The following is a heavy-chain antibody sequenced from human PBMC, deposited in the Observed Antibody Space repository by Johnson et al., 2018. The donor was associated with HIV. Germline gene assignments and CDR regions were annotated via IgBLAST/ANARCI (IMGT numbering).Heavy chain of an antibody. CDR1: GFTFSSGFTFSVYW. D-gene: IGHD3-22*01. Sequence: VQLVESGGGVVQPGGSLRLSCAASGFTFSSGFTFSVYWMHWVRQAPGKGLVWVYRIKSDGSTTYADSVKGRFTLSRDNAKNSLYLQMNSLRAEDTAVYFCARVTKYYFDSSVDAFDIWGQGTVVTVSS. CDR2: IKSDGST. V-gene: IGHV3-74*02. CDR3: ARVTKYYFDSSVDAFDI. J-gene: IGHJ3*02.